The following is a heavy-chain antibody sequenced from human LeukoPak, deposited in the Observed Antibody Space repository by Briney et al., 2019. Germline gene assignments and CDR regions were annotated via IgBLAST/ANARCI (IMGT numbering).Heavy chain of an antibody. CDR3: ARAPEDSGDAFDI. D-gene: IGHD1-26*01. J-gene: IGHJ3*02. CDR1: GGSISSSSYY. CDR2: IYYSGST. Sequence: SETLSLTCTVSGGSISSSSYYWGWIRQPPGKGLEWIGSIYYSGSTYYNPSLKSRVTISVDTSKNQFSLKLSSVTAADTAVYYCARAPEDSGDAFDIWGQGTIVTVSS. V-gene: IGHV4-39*07.